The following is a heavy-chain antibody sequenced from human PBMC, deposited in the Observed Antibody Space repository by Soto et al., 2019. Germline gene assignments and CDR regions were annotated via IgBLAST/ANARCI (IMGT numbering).Heavy chain of an antibody. Sequence: GGSLRLSCEGSGFPFRSYGIQWVRQAPGKGLEWLGLIWNDGSHAYYADSVKGRFTISRDNSKKTVFLQVSNLRAEDTAVYFCASDPTDSGGYSDSWGQGTLVTVSS. CDR2: IWNDGSHA. D-gene: IGHD2-15*01. CDR3: ASDPTDSGGYSDS. J-gene: IGHJ4*02. CDR1: GFPFRSYG. V-gene: IGHV3-33*01.